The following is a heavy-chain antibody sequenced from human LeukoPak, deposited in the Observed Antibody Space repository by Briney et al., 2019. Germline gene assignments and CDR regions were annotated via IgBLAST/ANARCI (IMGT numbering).Heavy chain of an antibody. CDR2: IYSGGST. J-gene: IGHJ4*02. D-gene: IGHD2-15*01. CDR3: ARDLEYHTSGGFDY. CDR1: GFTVSSNY. V-gene: IGHV3-66*01. Sequence: PGGSLRLSCAASGFTVSSNYMSWVRQAPGKGLEWVSIIYSGGSTYYADSVKGGFTISRDNSKNTLYLQMNSLRAEDTALYYCARDLEYHTSGGFDYWGQGTLVTVSS.